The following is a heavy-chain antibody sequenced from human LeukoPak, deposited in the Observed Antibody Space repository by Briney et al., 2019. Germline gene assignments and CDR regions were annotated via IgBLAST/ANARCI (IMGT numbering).Heavy chain of an antibody. CDR1: GGSIRKSDYY. CDR3: ARQQYYGSGSHQN. V-gene: IGHV4-39*01. D-gene: IGHD3-10*01. CDR2: IFYSGTT. Sequence: PSETLSLTCTVSGGSIRKSDYYWGWIRQPPGKGLELIGSIFYSGTTYYNPSLKSRVLISVDTSKNQFDLKMNSVTAADSAIYYCARQQYYGSGSHQNWGQGILVTVSS. J-gene: IGHJ4*02.